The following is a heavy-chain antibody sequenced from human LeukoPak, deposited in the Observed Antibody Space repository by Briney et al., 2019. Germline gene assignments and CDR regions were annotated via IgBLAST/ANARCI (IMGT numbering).Heavy chain of an antibody. CDR3: AKGRGAAAADGMDA. CDR2: LSGSGSST. CDR1: GFTFRYYG. J-gene: IGHJ6*02. V-gene: IGHV3-23*01. D-gene: IGHD6-25*01. Sequence: GGSLRLSCAASGFTFRYYGMSWVRQAPGKGLEWVSSLSGSGSSTHYADSVKGRITISRDNSKNTLYLQMNSLRAEDTAVYYCAKGRGAAAADGMDAWGQGTTVTVPS.